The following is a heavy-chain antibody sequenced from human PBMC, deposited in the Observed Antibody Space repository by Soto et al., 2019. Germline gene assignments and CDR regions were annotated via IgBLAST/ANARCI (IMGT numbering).Heavy chain of an antibody. CDR2: IYSAGST. V-gene: IGHV3-53*01. Sequence: HPGGSLRLSCAASGFTVSSNYMSWVRQAPGKGLEWVSVIYSAGSTYYADSVKGRFTISRDNSKNTLYLQMNSLRAEDTAVYYCARDKGQYYFDYWGQGTLVTVSS. CDR1: GFTVSSNY. J-gene: IGHJ4*02. CDR3: ARDKGQYYFDY.